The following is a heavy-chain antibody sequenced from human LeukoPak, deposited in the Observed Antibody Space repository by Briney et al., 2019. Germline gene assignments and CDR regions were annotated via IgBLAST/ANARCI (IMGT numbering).Heavy chain of an antibody. CDR1: GFTFSNYW. Sequence: GGSLRLSCAAYGFTFSNYWMSWVRQAPGKGLEWVANMRPDGSEIQCVDSMKGRFTVSRDNSENSLYLRMSSLRAEDTAVYYCATTTRSRSWDYWGQGTLVTVSS. CDR3: ATTTRSRSWDY. CDR2: MRPDGSEI. J-gene: IGHJ4*02. D-gene: IGHD2-2*01. V-gene: IGHV3-7*01.